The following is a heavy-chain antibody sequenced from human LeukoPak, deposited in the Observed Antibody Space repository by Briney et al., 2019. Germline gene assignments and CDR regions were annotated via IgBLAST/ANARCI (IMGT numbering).Heavy chain of an antibody. D-gene: IGHD2-8*01. CDR3: ARDSIVRGNIGNDMDV. CDR1: GFTVSSNY. Sequence: GGSLRLSCAASGFTVSSNYMSWVRQAPGKGLEWVSVIYSGGSTYYADSVKGRFTISRDNAKNSLYLQMNSLRAGDTAVYYCARDSIVRGNIGNDMDVWGKGTTVTVSS. J-gene: IGHJ6*03. CDR2: IYSGGST. V-gene: IGHV3-66*01.